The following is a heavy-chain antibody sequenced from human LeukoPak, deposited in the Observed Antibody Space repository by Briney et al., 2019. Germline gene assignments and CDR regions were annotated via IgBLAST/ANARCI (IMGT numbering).Heavy chain of an antibody. Sequence: NSSETLSLTCAVYGGSFSGYYWSWIRQPPGKGLEWIGEINHSGSTNYNPSLKSRVTISVDTSKNQFSLKLSSVTAADTAVYYCARHICQFDFWSGPAYYYYYMDVWGKGTTVTVSS. CDR1: GGSFSGYY. J-gene: IGHJ6*03. CDR3: ARHICQFDFWSGPAYYYYYMDV. CDR2: INHSGST. D-gene: IGHD3-3*01. V-gene: IGHV4-34*01.